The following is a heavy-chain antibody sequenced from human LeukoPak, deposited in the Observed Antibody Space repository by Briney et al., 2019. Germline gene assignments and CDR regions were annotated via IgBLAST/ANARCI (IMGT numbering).Heavy chain of an antibody. J-gene: IGHJ5*02. V-gene: IGHV1-2*02. CDR1: GYTFTGYY. D-gene: IGHD1-1*01. CDR3: ARSWNDVGWFDP. CDR2: INPNSGGT. Sequence: APVKLSCKPSGYTFTGYYMNSVRQAPGQGLEWMGWINPNSGGTNYAEKLRGRVTMTRDTAISTASMELSRLRSDDTAVYYCARSWNDVGWFDPWGQGTLVTVSS.